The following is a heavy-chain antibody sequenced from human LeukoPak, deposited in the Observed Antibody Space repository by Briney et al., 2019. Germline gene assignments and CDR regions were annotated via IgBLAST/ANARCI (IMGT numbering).Heavy chain of an antibody. CDR1: GFTFSSYA. J-gene: IGHJ4*02. CDR2: ISSNGVTT. V-gene: IGHV3-64D*09. Sequence: GGSLRLSCSASGFTFSSYAMHWVRQAPGKGLEYVSAISSNGVTTYYADSVKGRFTISRDNSKNTLYLQMSSLRAEDTAVYYCVKAMATYGYRVPFDYWGQGTLVTVSS. D-gene: IGHD5-18*01. CDR3: VKAMATYGYRVPFDY.